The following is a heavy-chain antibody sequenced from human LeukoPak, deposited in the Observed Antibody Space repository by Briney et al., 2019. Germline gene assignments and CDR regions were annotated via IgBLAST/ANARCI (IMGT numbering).Heavy chain of an antibody. V-gene: IGHV3-48*03. J-gene: IGHJ4*02. Sequence: GGSLRLSRAASGVTFSSSEMNWVREAPGKGLEWVSYITAAGDTTYYADSVKGRFTISRDNARNSLYLQMSSLRGDDTAVYYCARDQRWFGELDFWGQGTLVTVSS. CDR3: ARDQRWFGELDF. CDR1: GVTFSSSE. CDR2: ITAAGDTT. D-gene: IGHD3-10*01.